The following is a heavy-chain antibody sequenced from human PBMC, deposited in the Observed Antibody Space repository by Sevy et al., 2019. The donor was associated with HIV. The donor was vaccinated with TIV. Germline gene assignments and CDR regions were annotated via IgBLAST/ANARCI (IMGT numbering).Heavy chain of an antibody. CDR2: ISGSGGST. CDR3: AKKREYYDFWSGYYGMDV. CDR1: GFTFSSYA. D-gene: IGHD3-3*01. Sequence: GGSLRLSCAASGFTFSSYAMSWVRQAPGKGLEWVSAISGSGGSTYYADSVKGRFTISRDNTKNTLYLQMNSLRAEDTAVYYCAKKREYYDFWSGYYGMDVWGQGTTVTVSS. J-gene: IGHJ6*02. V-gene: IGHV3-23*01.